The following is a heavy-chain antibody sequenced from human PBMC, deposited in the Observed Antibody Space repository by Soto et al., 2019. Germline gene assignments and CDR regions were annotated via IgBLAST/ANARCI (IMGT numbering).Heavy chain of an antibody. V-gene: IGHV1-18*01. D-gene: IGHD2-15*01. CDR2: ISAYNGNT. CDR1: GYTFTSYG. Sequence: QVQLVQSGAEVKKPGASVKVSCKASGYTFTSYGISWVRQAPGQGLEWMGWISAYNGNTNYAQKLQGRVTKTTDTATSIAYMELRSLRSDDTAVYYCARLAAPLLLVDYYYGMDVWGQGTTVTVAS. CDR3: ARLAAPLLLVDYYYGMDV. J-gene: IGHJ6*02.